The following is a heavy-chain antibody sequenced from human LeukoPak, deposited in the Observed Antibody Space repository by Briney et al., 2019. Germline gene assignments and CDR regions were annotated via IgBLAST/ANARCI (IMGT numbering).Heavy chain of an antibody. V-gene: IGHV3-23*01. Sequence: GGSLRLSCAASGFTFNTYAMSWVRQAPGKGLVWVSAISGRGDSTYYADFVKGRFTISRDNSKNTLYLQMNSLRAEDTALYYCARDPENVSGSYSHFDLWGRGTLVTVSS. CDR2: ISGRGDST. CDR1: GFTFNTYA. J-gene: IGHJ2*01. D-gene: IGHD1-26*01. CDR3: ARDPENVSGSYSHFDL.